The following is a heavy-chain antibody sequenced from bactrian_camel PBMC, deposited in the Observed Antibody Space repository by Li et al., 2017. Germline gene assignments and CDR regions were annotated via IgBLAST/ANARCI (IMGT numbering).Heavy chain of an antibody. Sequence: HVQLVESGGGSVQVGGSLTRSCVASGDTIGRYCMGWFRQIPDREREGVAGIESDGSTSYADSVKGRFTVSADNAKKTLYLQMNNLKTEDTAVYFCGTDCADIVIVTTAINPLYTYEGQGTQVTVS. CDR1: GDTIGRYC. CDR2: IESDGST. V-gene: IGHV3S55*01. J-gene: IGHJ4*01. D-gene: IGHD2*01.